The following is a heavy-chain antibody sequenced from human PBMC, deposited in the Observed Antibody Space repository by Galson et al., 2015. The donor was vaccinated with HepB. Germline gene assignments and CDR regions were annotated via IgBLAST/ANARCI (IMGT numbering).Heavy chain of an antibody. CDR3: ARGRLQWMTDGGYFDY. CDR2: IYGTGSP. D-gene: IGHD6-19*01. Sequence: ETLSLTCNVSGGSISTYYWHWIRQSPGKGLEWIGYIYGTGSPKYNPSLKSRVPISVDTSTRPGSLRLTSVTAADTAVYFCARGRLQWMTDGGYFDYWGLGTVVTVSS. CDR1: GGSISTYY. J-gene: IGHJ4*02. V-gene: IGHV4-4*08.